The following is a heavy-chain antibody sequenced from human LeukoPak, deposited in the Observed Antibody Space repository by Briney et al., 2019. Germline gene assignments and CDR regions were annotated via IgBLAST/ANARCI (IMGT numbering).Heavy chain of an antibody. D-gene: IGHD3-10*02. V-gene: IGHV3-48*03. Sequence: GSLRLSCAASGFTFSSYEMNWVRQAPGKGLEWVSYISSSGSTIYYADSVKGRFTISRDNAKNSLYLQMNSLRAEDTAVYYCAERGITMIGGVWGKGTTATIPS. CDR2: ISSSGSTI. CDR1: GFTFSSYE. CDR3: AERGITMIGGV. J-gene: IGHJ6*04.